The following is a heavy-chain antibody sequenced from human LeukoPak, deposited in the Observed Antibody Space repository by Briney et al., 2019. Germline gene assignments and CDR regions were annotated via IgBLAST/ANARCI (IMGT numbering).Heavy chain of an antibody. CDR2: IREDGTEK. CDR1: GFTFSGAW. Sequence: GGSLRLSCTASGFTFSGAWMTWVRQAPGKGLEWVANIREDGTEKNYVDSVKGRFTISRDNAKNSLFLQMSNLRDDDTAIYYCARHVRISFWGQGTLVTVSS. CDR3: ARHVRISF. D-gene: IGHD2-15*01. J-gene: IGHJ4*02. V-gene: IGHV3-7*01.